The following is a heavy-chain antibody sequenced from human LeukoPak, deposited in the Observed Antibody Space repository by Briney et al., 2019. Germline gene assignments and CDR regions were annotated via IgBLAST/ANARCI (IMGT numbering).Heavy chain of an antibody. V-gene: IGHV3-33*01. D-gene: IGHD2-15*01. CDR1: GFTFSSYG. CDR2: IWYDGSNK. Sequence: GRSLRLSCAASGFTFSSYGTHWVRQAPGKGLEWVAVIWYDGSNKYYADSVKGRFTISRDNSKNTLYLQMNSLRAEDTAVYYCARGYCSGGSCNYYYGMDVWGQGTTVTVSS. CDR3: ARGYCSGGSCNYYYGMDV. J-gene: IGHJ6*02.